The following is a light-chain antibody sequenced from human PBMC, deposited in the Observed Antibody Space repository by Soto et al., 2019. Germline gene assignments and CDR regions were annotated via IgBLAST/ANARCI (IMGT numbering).Light chain of an antibody. CDR2: WAS. CDR3: QQYYSAPRT. J-gene: IGKJ1*01. Sequence: DIVMTQSPDSLAVSLGERATINCKSSQSVLYNSNSKNYLAWYQQKPRQPPKLLISWASTRESGVPDRFSGSGSGTDFTLTISSLQAEGVAVYYCQQYYSAPRTFGQGTKVEVK. CDR1: QSVLYNSNSKNY. V-gene: IGKV4-1*01.